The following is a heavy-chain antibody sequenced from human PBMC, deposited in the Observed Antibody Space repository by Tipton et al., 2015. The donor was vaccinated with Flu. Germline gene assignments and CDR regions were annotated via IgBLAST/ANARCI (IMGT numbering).Heavy chain of an antibody. CDR1: GGSIRTTIYY. D-gene: IGHD1-1*01. CDR2: IYYSGTT. V-gene: IGHV4-39*07. CDR3: ARDLWNDRRAYYYYGVDV. Sequence: TLSLTCTVSGGSIRTTIYYWGWVRQPPGKGLEWIGSIYYSGTTYYNPSLKSRVTISIDASKNQFSLDLTSLTAADTAVYYCARDLWNDRRAYYYYGVDVWGQGTTVTVPS. J-gene: IGHJ6*02.